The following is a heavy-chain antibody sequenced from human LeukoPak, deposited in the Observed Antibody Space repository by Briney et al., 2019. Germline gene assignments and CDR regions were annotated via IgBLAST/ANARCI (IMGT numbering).Heavy chain of an antibody. CDR1: GYTITNNY. CDR3: ARDLKEKWELLGDHFDY. Sequence: ASVKVSCKASGYTITNNYMHWVRQAPGQGLEWMGIINPRGGSTSYAQKFQGRVTMTRDTSTSTVYMELSSLRYEDTAVYYCARDLKEKWELLGDHFDYWGQGTLVTVSS. V-gene: IGHV1-46*01. D-gene: IGHD1-26*01. CDR2: INPRGGST. J-gene: IGHJ4*02.